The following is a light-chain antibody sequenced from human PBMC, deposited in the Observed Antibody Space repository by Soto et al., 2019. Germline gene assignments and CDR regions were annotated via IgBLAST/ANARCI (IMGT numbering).Light chain of an antibody. Sequence: EIVMTQSPVTLSVSPGERATLSCRASQSVRSNLAWYQQKPGQAPRLLIFGASTRATAIPARFSGSGSGTEFTLTISSLQAEDFAVYYCRQYNNWPPLTFGGGTKVEIK. CDR1: QSVRSN. CDR3: RQYNNWPPLT. CDR2: GAS. J-gene: IGKJ4*01. V-gene: IGKV3-15*01.